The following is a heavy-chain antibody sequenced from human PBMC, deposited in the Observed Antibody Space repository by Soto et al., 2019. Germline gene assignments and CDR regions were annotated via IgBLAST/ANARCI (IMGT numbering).Heavy chain of an antibody. V-gene: IGHV3-23*01. CDR1: GFTFSTYA. CDR3: AKGGSKQLVDNS. J-gene: IGHJ4*02. CDR2: ISSGGSST. Sequence: GGSLRLSCAASGFTFSTYAMSWVRQAPGEGLEWVSTISSGGSSTYYADSVKGRFTISRDNSKNTLYLQMNSLRAEDTAVYHCAKGGSKQLVDNSWGQGTLVTVSS. D-gene: IGHD6-13*01.